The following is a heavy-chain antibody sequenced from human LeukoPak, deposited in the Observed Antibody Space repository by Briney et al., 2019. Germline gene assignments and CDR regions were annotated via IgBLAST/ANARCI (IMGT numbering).Heavy chain of an antibody. CDR3: AREVPYYYDSAWDYFDY. Sequence: SETLSLTCTVSGGSVSSGSYYWSWIRQPAGKGLEWIGYIYYSGSTNYNPSLKSRVTISVDTSKDQFSLKLSSVTAADTAVYYCAREVPYYYDSAWDYFDYWGQGTLVTVSS. D-gene: IGHD3-22*01. CDR1: GGSVSSGSYY. CDR2: IYYSGST. J-gene: IGHJ4*02. V-gene: IGHV4-61*01.